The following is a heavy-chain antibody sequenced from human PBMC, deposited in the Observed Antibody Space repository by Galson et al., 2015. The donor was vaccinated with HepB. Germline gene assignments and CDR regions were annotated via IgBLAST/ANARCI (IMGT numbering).Heavy chain of an antibody. J-gene: IGHJ4*02. CDR1: GYTFTGYY. CDR3: ARWTNGGNSGPDY. Sequence: QSGAEVKKPGASVKVSCKASGYTFTGYYMHWVRQAPGQGLEWMGWINPNSGGTNYAQKFQGRVTMTRDTSISTAYMELSRLRSEDTAVYYCARWTNGGNSGPDYWGQGTLVTVSS. CDR2: INPNSGGT. D-gene: IGHD4-23*01. V-gene: IGHV1-2*02.